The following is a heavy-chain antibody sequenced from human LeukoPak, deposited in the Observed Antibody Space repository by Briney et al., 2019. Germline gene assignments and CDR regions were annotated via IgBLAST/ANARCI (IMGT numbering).Heavy chain of an antibody. D-gene: IGHD3-10*01. V-gene: IGHV3-7*01. CDR2: IKQDGSEK. CDR1: GFTFNNYW. CDR3: ARFRSDYHGSGNYNYFDY. J-gene: IGHJ4*02. Sequence: GGSLRLSCAASGFTFNNYWMSWVRQAPGKGLEWVANIKQDGSEKYYVDSVKGRFTISRDNAKNSLSLQMNSLRDEDTAVYYCARFRSDYHGSGNYNYFDYWGQGTLVTVSS.